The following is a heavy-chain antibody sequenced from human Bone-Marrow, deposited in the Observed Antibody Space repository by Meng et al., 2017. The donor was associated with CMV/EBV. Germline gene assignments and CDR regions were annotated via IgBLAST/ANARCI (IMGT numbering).Heavy chain of an antibody. CDR2: IDWDDDK. CDR1: GFSLSTTGMC. CDR3: ARSPRAAAPFYYFDF. J-gene: IGHJ4*02. D-gene: IGHD6-6*01. V-gene: IGHV2-70*20. Sequence: SGPTLVKPTQTLTLACTFSGFSLSTTGMCVGWVRQPPGKALEWLALIDWDDDKFYSASLKTGLAISKDTSKNQVVLTMTNMDPVDTATYYCARSPRAAAPFYYFDFWGQGTLVTGSS.